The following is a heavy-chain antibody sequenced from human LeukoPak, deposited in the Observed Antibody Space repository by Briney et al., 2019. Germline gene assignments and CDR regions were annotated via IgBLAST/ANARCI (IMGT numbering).Heavy chain of an antibody. Sequence: SETLSLTCSVSGGSISSYYWSWIRQPPGKGLEWIGYIYYSGSTNYNPSLKSRVTISVDTSKNQFSLKLSSVTAADTAVYYCASTLVPAAHKAAFDIWGQGTMVTVSS. CDR1: GGSISSYY. D-gene: IGHD2-2*01. CDR2: IYYSGST. CDR3: ASTLVPAAHKAAFDI. J-gene: IGHJ3*02. V-gene: IGHV4-59*08.